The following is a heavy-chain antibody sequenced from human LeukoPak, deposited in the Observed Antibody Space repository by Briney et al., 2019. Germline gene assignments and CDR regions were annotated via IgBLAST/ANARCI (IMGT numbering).Heavy chain of an antibody. CDR2: MNPNSGNT. D-gene: IGHD6-13*01. CDR1: GYTFTSYD. V-gene: IGHV1-8*03. J-gene: IGHJ3*02. Sequence: GASVKVSCEASGYTFTSYDINWVRQATGQGLEWMGWMNPNSGNTGYAQKFQGRVTIARNTSISTAYMELSSLRSEDTAVYYCARIAADGPDAFDIWGQGTMVTVSS. CDR3: ARIAADGPDAFDI.